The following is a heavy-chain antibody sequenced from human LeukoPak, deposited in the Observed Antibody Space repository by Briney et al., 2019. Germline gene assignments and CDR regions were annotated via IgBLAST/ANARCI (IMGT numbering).Heavy chain of an antibody. CDR3: TRVYSGSLFDY. Sequence: ASVKVSCKASGYTFTDYYMHWVRQAPGQGLEWMGWINPNSGGTNYAQNFQGRVTMTRDTSISAAYIELSRLRSDDTAVYYCTRVYSGSLFDYWGQGTLVTVSS. CDR2: INPNSGGT. V-gene: IGHV1-2*02. J-gene: IGHJ4*02. CDR1: GYTFTDYY. D-gene: IGHD1-26*01.